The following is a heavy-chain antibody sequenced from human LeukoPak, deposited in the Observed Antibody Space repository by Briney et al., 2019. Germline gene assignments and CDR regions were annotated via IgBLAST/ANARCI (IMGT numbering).Heavy chain of an antibody. V-gene: IGHV3-9*01. D-gene: IGHD4-23*01. CDR1: GFTFSSYA. Sequence: PGASLRLSCAASGFTFSSYAMSWVRQAPGKGLEWVSGISWNSGSIGYADSVKGRFTISRDNAKNSLYLQMNSLRAEDTALYYCAKALTTVGYWYFDLWGRGTLVTVSS. CDR2: ISWNSGSI. CDR3: AKALTTVGYWYFDL. J-gene: IGHJ2*01.